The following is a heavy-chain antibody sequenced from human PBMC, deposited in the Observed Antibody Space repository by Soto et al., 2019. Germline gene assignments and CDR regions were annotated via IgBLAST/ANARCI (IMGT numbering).Heavy chain of an antibody. CDR1: GYTFTSYE. J-gene: IGHJ4*02. D-gene: IGHD5-12*01. CDR3: ARDRRDGYNTFDY. V-gene: IGHV1-46*01. CDR2: INPSGGST. Sequence: ASVKVSCKASGYTFTSYEIYWVRQAPGQGLEWMGIINPSGGSTTYAQKFQGRVTMTRDTSTSTVYMELSSLRSEDTAVYYCARDRRDGYNTFDYWGQGTLVTVSS.